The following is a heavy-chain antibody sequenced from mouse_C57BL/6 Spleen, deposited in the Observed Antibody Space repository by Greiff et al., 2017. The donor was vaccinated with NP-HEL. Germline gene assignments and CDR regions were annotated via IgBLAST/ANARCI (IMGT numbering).Heavy chain of an antibody. CDR1: GYAFSSSW. V-gene: IGHV1-82*01. D-gene: IGHD2-4*01. Sequence: VQLQQSGPELVKPGASVKISCKASGYAFSSSWMNWVKQRPGKGLEWIGRIYPGAGDTNYNGKFKGKATLTADKSSSTAYMQLSSLTSEDSAVYFCARGGRDYGYAMDYWGQGTSVTVSS. CDR3: ARGGRDYGYAMDY. J-gene: IGHJ4*01. CDR2: IYPGAGDT.